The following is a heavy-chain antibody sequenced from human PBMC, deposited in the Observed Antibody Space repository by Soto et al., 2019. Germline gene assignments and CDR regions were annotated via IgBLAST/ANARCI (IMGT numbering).Heavy chain of an antibody. D-gene: IGHD6-13*01. Sequence: PSETLSLTCTVSGGSISSADYYWSWIRQPPGKGLEWIGYFHSSGATYKDPSLKSRVTISVDTSKNQISLKLDSVTAADTAVYYCARLDSIAAARGFDPWGQGTLVTVSS. J-gene: IGHJ5*02. CDR3: ARLDSIAAARGFDP. CDR2: FHSSGAT. CDR1: GGSISSADYY. V-gene: IGHV4-30-4*01.